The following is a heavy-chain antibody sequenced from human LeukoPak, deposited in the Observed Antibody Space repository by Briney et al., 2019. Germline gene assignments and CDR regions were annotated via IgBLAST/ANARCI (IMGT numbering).Heavy chain of an antibody. CDR3: ARGLGIAAAGTVRLDY. CDR1: GYTFTSYD. Sequence: ASVKVSSKASGYTFTSYDINWVRQATGQGLEWMGWMNPNSGNTGYAQKFQGRVTMTRNTSISTAYMDLGSLRSEDTAVYYCARGLGIAAAGTVRLDYWGQGNLVTVSS. D-gene: IGHD6-13*01. J-gene: IGHJ4*02. V-gene: IGHV1-8*01. CDR2: MNPNSGNT.